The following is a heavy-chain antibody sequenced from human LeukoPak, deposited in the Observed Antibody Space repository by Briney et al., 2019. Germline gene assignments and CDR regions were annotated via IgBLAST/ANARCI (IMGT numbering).Heavy chain of an antibody. V-gene: IGHV1-18*01. Sequence: ASVKVSCKASGYTFTSYGISWVRQAPGQGLEWMGWISAYNGNTNYAQKLQGRVTMTTDTSTSTAYMELRSLRSDDTAVYYCARVQLDCSSTSCYLFDYWGQGTLVTVSS. CDR1: GYTFTSYG. CDR3: ARVQLDCSSTSCYLFDY. J-gene: IGHJ4*02. D-gene: IGHD2-2*01. CDR2: ISAYNGNT.